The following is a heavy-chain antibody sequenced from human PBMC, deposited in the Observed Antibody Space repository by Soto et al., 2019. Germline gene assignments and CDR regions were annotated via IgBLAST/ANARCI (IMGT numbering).Heavy chain of an antibody. Sequence: PGGSLRLSCAASGFTFSSYSMNWVRQAPGKGLEWVSSISSSSSYIYYADSVKGRFTISRDNAKNSLYLQMNSLRAEDTAVYYCARGHHSSGCYSDYWGQGTLVTVSS. D-gene: IGHD3-22*01. CDR1: GFTFSSYS. CDR2: ISSSSSYI. V-gene: IGHV3-21*01. J-gene: IGHJ4*02. CDR3: ARGHHSSGCYSDY.